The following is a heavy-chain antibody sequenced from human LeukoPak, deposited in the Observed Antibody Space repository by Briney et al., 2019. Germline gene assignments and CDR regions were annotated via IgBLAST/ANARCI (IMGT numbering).Heavy chain of an antibody. CDR1: GGSFSGYY. D-gene: IGHD3-10*01. CDR3: ARGLLAAIPVRGVIFDP. J-gene: IGHJ5*02. Sequence: SETLSLTCAVYGGSFSGYYWTWIRQPPGKGLEWIGEMNHSGSANYNPSLKSRVTISVDTSKNQCSLRLSSVTAADTAVYYCARGLLAAIPVRGVIFDPWGRGTLVTVSS. V-gene: IGHV4-34*01. CDR2: MNHSGSA.